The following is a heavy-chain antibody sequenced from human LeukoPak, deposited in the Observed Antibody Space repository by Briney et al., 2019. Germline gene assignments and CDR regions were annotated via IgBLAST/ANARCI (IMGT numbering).Heavy chain of an antibody. J-gene: IGHJ4*02. CDR1: GYTFTSYY. V-gene: IGHV1-69*04. CDR3: ARGGQIVGATFFDY. D-gene: IGHD1-26*01. CDR2: IIPILGIA. Sequence: SVKVSCKASGYTFTSYYMHWVRQAPGQGLEWMGRIIPILGIANYAQKFQGRVTITADKSTSTAYMELSSLRSEDTAVYYCARGGQIVGATFFDYWGQGTLVTVSS.